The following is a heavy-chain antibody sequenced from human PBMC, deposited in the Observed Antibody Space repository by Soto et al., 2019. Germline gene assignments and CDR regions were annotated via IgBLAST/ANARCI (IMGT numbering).Heavy chain of an antibody. J-gene: IGHJ4*02. Sequence: EVQLLEAGGGLVQPGGSLRLSCEASGFTFNSSAMIWVRQAPGKGLEWVSTTSGGAGSTYYADSVKGRFTISRDNSKNTLYLQMNSLRADDTAVYYCAKGRYRIGWYDPYFDYWGQGTLVTVSS. CDR3: AKGRYRIGWYDPYFDY. CDR1: GFTFNSSA. CDR2: TSGGAGST. D-gene: IGHD6-19*01. V-gene: IGHV3-23*01.